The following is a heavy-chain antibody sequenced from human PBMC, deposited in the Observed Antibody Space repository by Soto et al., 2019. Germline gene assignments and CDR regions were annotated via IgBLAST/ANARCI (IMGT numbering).Heavy chain of an antibody. CDR2: TSAYNDNT. Sequence: QVQLVQSGAEVKKPGASVKVSCKASGYTFTSNGISWVRQAPGQGLEWMGWTSAYNDNTNYAQKFQGRVTMTTDTSTSTAYMELRSLTSEDTAVYYCARDLGYCTGTNCYRNWFDPWGQGTLVIVSS. CDR1: GYTFTSNG. D-gene: IGHD2-8*02. V-gene: IGHV1-18*01. J-gene: IGHJ5*02. CDR3: ARDLGYCTGTNCYRNWFDP.